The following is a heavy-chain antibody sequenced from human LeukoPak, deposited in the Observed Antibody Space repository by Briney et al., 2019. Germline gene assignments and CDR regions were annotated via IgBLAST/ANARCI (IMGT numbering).Heavy chain of an antibody. V-gene: IGHV4-59*01. CDR2: ISYSGST. Sequence: PSETLSPTCTVSGGSISSYYWSWIRQPPGKGLEWIGYISYSGSTNYNPSLKSRVTISVDTSKNQFSLKLSSVTAADTAVYYCARWGNGGSSYLRSGYPDYWGQGTLVTVSS. D-gene: IGHD6-6*01. CDR3: ARWGNGGSSYLRSGYPDY. CDR1: GGSISSYY. J-gene: IGHJ4*02.